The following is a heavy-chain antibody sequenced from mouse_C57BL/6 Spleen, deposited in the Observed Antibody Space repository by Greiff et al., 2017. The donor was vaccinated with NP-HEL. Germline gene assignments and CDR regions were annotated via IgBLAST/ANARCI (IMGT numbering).Heavy chain of an antibody. CDR3: VRHDYDGYFDY. CDR1: GFSFNTYA. Sequence: EVQLVESGGGLVQPKGSLKLSCAASGFSFNTYAMNWVRQAPGKGLEWVARIRSKSNNYATYYADSVKDRFTISRDDSESMLYLQMNNLKTEDTAMYYCVRHDYDGYFDYWGQGTTLTVSS. D-gene: IGHD2-4*01. J-gene: IGHJ2*01. CDR2: IRSKSNNYAT. V-gene: IGHV10-1*01.